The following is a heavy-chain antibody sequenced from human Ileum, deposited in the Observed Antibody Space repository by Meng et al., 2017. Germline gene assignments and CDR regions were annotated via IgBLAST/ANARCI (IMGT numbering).Heavy chain of an antibody. D-gene: IGHD6-13*01. CDR1: GFTFSNYD. CDR2: ISTVGCT. J-gene: IGHJ2*01. CDR3: AREIAAPGLWYFDL. V-gene: IGHV3-13*01. Sequence: GESLKISCAASGFTFSNYDMHWVRQAPGKGLEWVSGISTVGCTNYPDSVKGRFTISRENAKNSLYLQMNSLTAGDTGVYYCAREIAAPGLWYFDLWGRSTLVTVSS.